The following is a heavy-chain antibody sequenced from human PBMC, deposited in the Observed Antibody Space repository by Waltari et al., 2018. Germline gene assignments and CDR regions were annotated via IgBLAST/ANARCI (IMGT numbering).Heavy chain of an antibody. CDR2: INHSGST. V-gene: IGHV4-34*01. Sequence: QVQLQQWGAGLLKPSETLSLTCAVYGGSFSGYYWSWIRQPPGKGLEWIGEINHSGSTNYNPSLKSRVTISVDTSKNQFSLKLSSVTAADTAVYYCARGRAYCSSTSCYPYSSSLEYFDYWAREPWSPSPQ. CDR1: GGSFSGYY. CDR3: ARGRAYCSSTSCYPYSSSLEYFDY. J-gene: IGHJ4*02. D-gene: IGHD2-2*01.